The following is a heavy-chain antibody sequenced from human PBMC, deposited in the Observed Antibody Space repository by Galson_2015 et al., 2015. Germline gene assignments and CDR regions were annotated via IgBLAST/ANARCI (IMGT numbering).Heavy chain of an antibody. CDR2: IDWDDDK. J-gene: IGHJ6*02. V-gene: IGHV2-70*04. Sequence: ALVKPTQTLTLTCTFSGFSLSTSGMRVSWIRQPPGKALEWLARIDWDDDKFYSTSLKTRLTISKDTSKNQVVLTMTNMDPVDTATYYCARIAKDYYGMDVWGQGTTVTVSS. CDR1: GFSLSTSGMR. CDR3: ARIAKDYYGMDV.